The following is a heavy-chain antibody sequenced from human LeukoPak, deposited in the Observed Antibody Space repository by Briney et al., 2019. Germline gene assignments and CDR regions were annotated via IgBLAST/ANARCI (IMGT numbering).Heavy chain of an antibody. CDR1: GYTFTSYY. D-gene: IGHD4-11*01. Sequence: ASVKVSCKASGYTFTSYYMHWVRQAPGQGLEWMGIINPSGGSTSYAQKLQGRVTMTTDTSTSTAYMELRSLRSDDTAVYYCARGPTVNDPFHIWGQGTMVTVSS. V-gene: IGHV1-46*01. CDR2: INPSGGST. J-gene: IGHJ3*02. CDR3: ARGPTVNDPFHI.